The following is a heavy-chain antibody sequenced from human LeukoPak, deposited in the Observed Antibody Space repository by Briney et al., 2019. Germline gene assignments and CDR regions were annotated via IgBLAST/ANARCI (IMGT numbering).Heavy chain of an antibody. CDR1: GFTFRSAW. CDR3: TTHWASAPVDY. D-gene: IGHD3-16*01. CDR2: VKSKNDGGTA. V-gene: IGHV3-15*01. J-gene: IGHJ4*02. Sequence: KPGGSLRLSCAASGFTFRSAWMTWVRQAPGKGLEWVGRVKSKNDGGTAYYAAPVKGRFTISRDDSKNTLYLQMNSLKTEDTAVYYCTTHWASAPVDYWGQGTLVTVSS.